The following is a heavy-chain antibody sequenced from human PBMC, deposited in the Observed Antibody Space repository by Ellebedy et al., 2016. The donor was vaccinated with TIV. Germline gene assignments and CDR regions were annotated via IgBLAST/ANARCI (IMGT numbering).Heavy chain of an antibody. CDR1: TSTFSMYA. D-gene: IGHD1-7*01. J-gene: IGHJ4*02. CDR2: ITANGGAT. V-gene: IGHV3-23*01. CDR3: SKDPNGNYVGAMDS. Sequence: PGGSLRLSCAASTSTFSMYAVTWIRQTPGKGLEWVSSITANGGATNYTDSVKGRFTISRDNSQNTVFLQMNSLRVEDTAVYYCSKDPNGNYVGAMDSWGPGTLVTVSS.